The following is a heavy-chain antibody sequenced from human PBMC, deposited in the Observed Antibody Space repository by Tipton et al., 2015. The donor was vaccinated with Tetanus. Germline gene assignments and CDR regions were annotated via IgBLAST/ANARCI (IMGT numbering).Heavy chain of an antibody. J-gene: IGHJ4*02. D-gene: IGHD7-27*01. Sequence: QLVQSGRGLIQPGGSLRLSCAASGFTVSSNYMSRIRQPAGKGLEWIGRIYISGSTNYNPSLKSRVTMSLDTSKNQFSLEVSSVTAADTAVYYCARSLGYFHYFDSWGQGTLVTVSS. V-gene: IGHV4-4*07. CDR1: GFTVSSNY. CDR3: ARSLGYFHYFDS. CDR2: IYISGST.